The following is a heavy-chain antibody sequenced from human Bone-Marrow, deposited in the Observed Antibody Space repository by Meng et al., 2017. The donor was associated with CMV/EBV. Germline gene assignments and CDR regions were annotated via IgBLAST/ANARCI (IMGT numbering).Heavy chain of an antibody. J-gene: IGHJ6*02. CDR1: GGSVSSGSYY. D-gene: IGHD2-15*01. Sequence: SETLSLTCTVSGGSVSSGSYYWSWIRQPPGKGLEWIGYIYYSGSTNYNPSLKSRVTISVDTSKNQFSLKLSSVTAADTAVYYCARDRGGNPHYYYGMDVWGQGTTVTFSS. CDR3: ARDRGGNPHYYYGMDV. V-gene: IGHV4-61*01. CDR2: IYYSGST.